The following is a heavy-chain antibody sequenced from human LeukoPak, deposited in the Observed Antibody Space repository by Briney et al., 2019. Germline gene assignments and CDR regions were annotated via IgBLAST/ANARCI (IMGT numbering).Heavy chain of an antibody. CDR1: GGSLSSYY. D-gene: IGHD6-13*01. CDR2: INHSGST. V-gene: IGHV4-34*01. CDR3: ASESATGFDY. Sequence: PSETLSLTCAVYGGSLSSYYWSWIRQPPGKGLEWIGEINHSGSTNYNPSLKSRVTISVDTSKNQFSLKLSSVTAADTAMYYCASESATGFDYWGQGTLVTVSS. J-gene: IGHJ4*02.